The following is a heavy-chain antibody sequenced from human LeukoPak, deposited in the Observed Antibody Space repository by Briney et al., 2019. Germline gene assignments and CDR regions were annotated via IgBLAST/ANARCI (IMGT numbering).Heavy chain of an antibody. D-gene: IGHD3-22*01. CDR3: AREWGYDSSGQIDY. CDR1: GGSISSYY. CDR2: IYNSGST. Sequence: SETLSLTCSVSGGSISSYYWSWIRQPPGKGLEWIGYIYNSGSTNSNPSLKSRVTISVDTSKNQFSLKLSSVTAADTAVYYCAREWGYDSSGQIDYWGRGTLVTVSS. V-gene: IGHV4-59*01. J-gene: IGHJ4*02.